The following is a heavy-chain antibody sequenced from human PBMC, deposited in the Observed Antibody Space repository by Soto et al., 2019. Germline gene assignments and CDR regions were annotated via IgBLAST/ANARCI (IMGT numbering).Heavy chain of an antibody. D-gene: IGHD4-17*01. Sequence: SGPTLVNPTETLTLTCTVSGFSLINARMGVSWIRQPPGKALEWLAHIFSNDEKSYSTSLKSRLTISKDTSKSQVVLTMTNMDPVDTATYYCARITVQSTGVTSRWFDPWGQGTLVTVSS. CDR3: ARITVQSTGVTSRWFDP. CDR2: IFSNDEK. J-gene: IGHJ5*02. V-gene: IGHV2-26*01. CDR1: GFSLINARMG.